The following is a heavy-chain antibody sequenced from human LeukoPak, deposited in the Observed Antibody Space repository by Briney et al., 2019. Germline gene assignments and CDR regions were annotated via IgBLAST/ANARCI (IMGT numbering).Heavy chain of an antibody. Sequence: ASVKVSCKASGYTFTRSAMHWVRQAPGQRLVWVGGINAGNGNTKDSQKFQRRVTITRDTSASTAYMELSSLRSEDTAVYYCAAAKGRITALLDYWGQGTLVTVPS. J-gene: IGHJ4*02. V-gene: IGHV1-3*01. D-gene: IGHD2-15*01. CDR2: INAGNGNT. CDR1: GYTFTRSA. CDR3: AAAKGRITALLDY.